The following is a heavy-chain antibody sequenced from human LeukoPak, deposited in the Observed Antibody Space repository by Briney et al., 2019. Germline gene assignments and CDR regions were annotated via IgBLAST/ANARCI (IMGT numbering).Heavy chain of an antibody. Sequence: PSQTLSLTCTVSGGSISSGGYYWSWIRQPPGKGLEWIGEINHSGSTNYNPSLKSRVTISVDTSKNQFSLKLSSVTAADTAVYYCARGSSSWYRSRCWFDPWGQGTLVTVSS. CDR1: GGSISSGGYY. J-gene: IGHJ5*02. D-gene: IGHD6-13*01. V-gene: IGHV4-30-2*01. CDR3: ARGSSSWYRSRCWFDP. CDR2: INHSGST.